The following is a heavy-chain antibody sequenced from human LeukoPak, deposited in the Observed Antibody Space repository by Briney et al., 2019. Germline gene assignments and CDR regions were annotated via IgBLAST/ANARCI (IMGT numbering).Heavy chain of an antibody. CDR2: ISYDGSNK. J-gene: IGHJ4*02. CDR1: GFTFSSYG. Sequence: QPGRSLRLSCAASGFTFSSYGMHWVRQAPGKGLERVAVISYDGSNKYYADSVKGRFTISRDNSKNTLYLQMNSLRAEDTAVYYCARDRGLPFFDDWGQGTLVTVSS. D-gene: IGHD5-12*01. V-gene: IGHV3-30*19. CDR3: ARDRGLPFFDD.